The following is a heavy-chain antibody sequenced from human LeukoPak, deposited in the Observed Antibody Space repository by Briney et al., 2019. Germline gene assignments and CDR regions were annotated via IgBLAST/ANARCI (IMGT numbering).Heavy chain of an antibody. CDR2: IFPGDSDT. V-gene: IGHV5-51*01. CDR1: GYSFTSYW. CDR3: ARLRYCSGGSCYGDH. Sequence: GESLKISCKGSGYSFTSYWTGWVRQMPGKGLEWMGIIFPGDSDTRYSPSFQGQVTISGDKSISTAYLQWSSLKASDTAIYYCARLRYCSGGSCYGDHWGQGTLLTVSS. D-gene: IGHD2-15*01. J-gene: IGHJ4*02.